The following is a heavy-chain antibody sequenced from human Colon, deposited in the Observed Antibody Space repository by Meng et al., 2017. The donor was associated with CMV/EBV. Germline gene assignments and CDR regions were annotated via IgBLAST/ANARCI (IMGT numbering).Heavy chain of an antibody. D-gene: IGHD1-26*01. CDR2: ISATSTYI. CDR3: ARDTTSGSYIHHYGMDV. V-gene: IGHV3-21*06. Sequence: GESLKISCAASGFNFNIFAINWVRQAPGKGLEWVSSISATSTYIYYADSVKGRFTISRDNGKNLVYLQMNNLRAEDTAVYYCARDTTSGSYIHHYGMDVWGLGTTVTVSS. CDR1: GFNFNIFA. J-gene: IGHJ6*02.